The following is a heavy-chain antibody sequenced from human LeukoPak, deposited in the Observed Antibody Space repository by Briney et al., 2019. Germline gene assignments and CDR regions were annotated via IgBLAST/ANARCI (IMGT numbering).Heavy chain of an antibody. V-gene: IGHV3-30*02. CDR2: IRSDGSDK. Sequence: YPGGSLRLSCAASGFTFSSYGMNWVRQAPGKGLEWVASIRSDGSDKKYADSVKGQFTISRDNSKSTPNLQMNSLRPDDTALYYCARGRHYDSDGYYAAFYFDYWGQGTLVTVSS. D-gene: IGHD3-22*01. CDR1: GFTFSSYG. J-gene: IGHJ4*02. CDR3: ARGRHYDSDGYYAAFYFDY.